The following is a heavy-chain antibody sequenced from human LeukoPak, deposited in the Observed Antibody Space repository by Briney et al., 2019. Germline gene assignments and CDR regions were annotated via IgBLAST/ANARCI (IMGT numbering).Heavy chain of an antibody. V-gene: IGHV3-49*03. Sequence: GGSLRLSCTASGFTFGDYAMSWFRQAPGKGLEWVGFIRSKAYGGATENAASVKGRFTISRDDSKSIAYLQMNSLKTEDTAVYYCARGGGYCSSVSCSVDYWGQGILVTVSS. CDR3: ARGGGYCSSVSCSVDY. D-gene: IGHD2-2*01. J-gene: IGHJ4*02. CDR2: IRSKAYGGAT. CDR1: GFTFGDYA.